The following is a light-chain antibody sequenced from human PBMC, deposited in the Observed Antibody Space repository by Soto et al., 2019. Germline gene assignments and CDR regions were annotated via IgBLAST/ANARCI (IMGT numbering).Light chain of an antibody. CDR2: QAS. CDR1: QSVSGW. V-gene: IGKV1-5*03. Sequence: IQMTQSPSALSASVGDRVASTCRASQSVSGWFAWYQQKPGKVPKLLIYQASTLEDGVPSRFSGSGSGTEFTLTISSLQPDDSATYYCQHYNDYSYTFGPGTRLEI. J-gene: IGKJ5*01. CDR3: QHYNDYSYT.